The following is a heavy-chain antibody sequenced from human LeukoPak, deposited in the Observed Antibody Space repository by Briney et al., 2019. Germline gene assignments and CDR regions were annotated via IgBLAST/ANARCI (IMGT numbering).Heavy chain of an antibody. CDR2: IYISGST. CDR1: GGSFSSYQ. Sequence: SETLSLTCTVSGGSFSSYQWSWTRQPAGKGLEWIGRIYISGSTNYNSSLRSRVTMSVDMSKNQFSLELRSVTAADTAVYYCAREGGGDYRRNWFDPWGQGTLVTVSS. J-gene: IGHJ5*02. D-gene: IGHD4-17*01. CDR3: AREGGGDYRRNWFDP. V-gene: IGHV4-4*07.